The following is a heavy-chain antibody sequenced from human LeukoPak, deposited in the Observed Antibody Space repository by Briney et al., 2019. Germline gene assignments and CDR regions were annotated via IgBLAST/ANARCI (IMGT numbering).Heavy chain of an antibody. Sequence: TGGSLRLSCAASGFTFSSYWMHWVRQVPGKGLVWVSRINTDGSITNYADSVKGRFSISRDNAKNTLYLQMSSLRAEDTAVYYCARDRGPRTGFMVREAYDYWGQGTLVTVSS. J-gene: IGHJ4*02. CDR1: GFTFSSYW. CDR2: INTDGSIT. D-gene: IGHD3-10*01. CDR3: ARDRGPRTGFMVREAYDY. V-gene: IGHV3-74*01.